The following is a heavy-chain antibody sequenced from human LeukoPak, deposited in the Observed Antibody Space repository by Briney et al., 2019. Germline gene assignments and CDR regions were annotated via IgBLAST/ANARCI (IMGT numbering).Heavy chain of an antibody. V-gene: IGHV1-69*13. J-gene: IGHJ4*02. CDR2: IIPIFGTA. D-gene: IGHD3-10*01. CDR3: AKDHSDALRRFGELIRRTRDGYFHY. Sequence: RASVKVSCKASGGTFSSYAISWVRQAPGQGLEWMGGIIPIFGTANYAQKSQGRVTITADESTSTAYMELSSLRTEDTARYYCAKDHSDALRRFGELIRRTRDGYFHYWGQGTLVVVSS. CDR1: GGTFSSYA.